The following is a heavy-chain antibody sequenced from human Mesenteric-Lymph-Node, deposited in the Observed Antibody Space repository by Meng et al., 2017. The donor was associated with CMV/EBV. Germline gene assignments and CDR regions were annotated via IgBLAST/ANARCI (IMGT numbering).Heavy chain of an antibody. J-gene: IGHJ4*02. Sequence: GESLKISCAASGFTFSSYEMNWVRQSPGRGLEWVSYIGSSGSTKFYADSVKGRFTISRDNAKYSVYLQMNSLRAEDTALYYCARADIDHDYEDYWGQGTLVTVSS. CDR3: ARADIDHDYEDY. D-gene: IGHD4-17*01. V-gene: IGHV3-48*03. CDR1: GFTFSSYE. CDR2: IGSSGSTK.